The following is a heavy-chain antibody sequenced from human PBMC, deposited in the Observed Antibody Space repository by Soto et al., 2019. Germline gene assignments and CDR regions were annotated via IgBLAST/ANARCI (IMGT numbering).Heavy chain of an antibody. J-gene: IGHJ4*02. D-gene: IGHD4-17*01. CDR3: ARDWNGDKYFDF. V-gene: IGHV3-53*01. CDR1: GITATNGH. CDR2: IDSDDNT. Sequence: DVQLVKSGGGLIQPGGSLRLSCAASGITATNGHMSWVRQAPGKGLEWVSVIDSDDNTYYADSVKGRFTISRDTSKNTVYLQMNSLRAEDTAVYYCARDWNGDKYFDFWDQGSLVTVSS.